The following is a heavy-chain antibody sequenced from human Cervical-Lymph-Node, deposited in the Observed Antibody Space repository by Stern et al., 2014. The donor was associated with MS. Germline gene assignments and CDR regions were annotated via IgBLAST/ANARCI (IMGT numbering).Heavy chain of an antibody. CDR3: ARSLGYCSSTSCYQGYYYGMDV. CDR2: IWYDGRNK. J-gene: IGHJ6*02. Sequence: VQLVQSGGGVVQPGRSLRLSCAASGFTFSSSGMHWVRQAPGKGLECVGVIWYDGRNKSYADSVKVRFTISRANSKNTLYLQMNSLRAEDTAVYYCARSLGYCSSTSCYQGYYYGMDVWGQGTTVTVSS. CDR1: GFTFSSSG. V-gene: IGHV3-33*01. D-gene: IGHD2-2*01.